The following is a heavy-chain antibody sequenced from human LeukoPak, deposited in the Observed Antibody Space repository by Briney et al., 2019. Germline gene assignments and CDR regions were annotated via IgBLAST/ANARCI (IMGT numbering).Heavy chain of an antibody. J-gene: IGHJ4*02. CDR2: ISSSSSYI. V-gene: IGHV3-21*01. D-gene: IGHD3-9*01. CDR3: ARDPASTGYPWYFDY. Sequence: PGGSLRLSCAASGFTFSSYSMNWVRQAPGKGLEWVSSISSSSSYIYYADSVKGRFTISRDNAKNSLYLQMNSLRAEDTAVYYCARDPASTGYPWYFDYWGQGTLVTVSS. CDR1: GFTFSSYS.